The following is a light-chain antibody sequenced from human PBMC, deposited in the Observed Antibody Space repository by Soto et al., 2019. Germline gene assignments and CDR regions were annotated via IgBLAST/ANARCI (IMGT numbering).Light chain of an antibody. CDR1: ETVNNAY. CDR2: DAS. J-gene: IGKJ1*01. V-gene: IGKV3-20*01. CDR3: QQYGSSPRT. Sequence: EIMLTQSPGTLSLSPGERATLSCRASETVNNAYLAWYQQKPGQAPRLLIYDASIRASGIPDRFSGSGSGTGFTLTISRLQPEDFAVYYCQQYGSSPRTFGQGTKVEIQ.